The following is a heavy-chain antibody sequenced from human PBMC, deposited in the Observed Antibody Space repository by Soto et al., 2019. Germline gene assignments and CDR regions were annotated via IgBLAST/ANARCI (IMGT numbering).Heavy chain of an antibody. D-gene: IGHD3-9*01. CDR2: VSHSGST. V-gene: IGHV4-34*01. CDR1: GGSFSGYY. CDR3: ARGWSGLVIIRFDP. Sequence: SETLSLTCAVYGGSFSGYYWSWIRQPPGKGLEWIGEVSHSGSTNYNPSLKSRVTISVDTSKNQFSLKLSSVTAADTAVYYCARGWSGLVIIRFDPWGQGTLVTVSS. J-gene: IGHJ5*02.